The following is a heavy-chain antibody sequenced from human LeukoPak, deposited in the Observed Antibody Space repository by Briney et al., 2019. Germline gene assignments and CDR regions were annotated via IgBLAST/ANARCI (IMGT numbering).Heavy chain of an antibody. CDR3: ANDLSGYYDY. V-gene: IGHV3-74*01. J-gene: IGHJ4*02. Sequence: GRSLRLSCVDSGFSRRYWMHWVRKVPGKGLVWVSRINEDGTYTSYADSVKGRFTISRDNAKNTLYLQMNSLSVDDTAVYYCANDLSGYYDYWGQGTLVTVSS. CDR1: GFSRRYW. CDR2: INEDGTYT. D-gene: IGHD3-22*01.